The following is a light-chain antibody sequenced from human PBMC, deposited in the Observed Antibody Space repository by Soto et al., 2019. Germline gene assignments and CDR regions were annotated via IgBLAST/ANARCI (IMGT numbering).Light chain of an antibody. CDR1: QGISNY. Sequence: DIQMTQSPSSLSASVGDRVIITCRASQGISNYLAWYQQKPGKVPKLLIYGASSLQSGVPSRFSGSGSGTDFILTISSLQPEDVASYYCQKYDGGPRTFGQGTKVEIQ. CDR3: QKYDGGPRT. CDR2: GAS. V-gene: IGKV1-27*01. J-gene: IGKJ1*01.